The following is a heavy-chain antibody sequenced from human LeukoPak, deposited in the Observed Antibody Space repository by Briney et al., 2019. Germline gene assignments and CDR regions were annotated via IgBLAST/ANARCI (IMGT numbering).Heavy chain of an antibody. V-gene: IGHV3-73*01. J-gene: IGHJ4*02. CDR2: IRSKADNYAT. CDR3: TRVPTRGSGNDY. CDR1: GFTFSGSA. Sequence: GGSLRLSCAASGFTFSGSAIHWLRQASGKGLEWVGRIRSKADNYATGYAASVKGRFTLSRDDSKNTAYLQMNRLKTEDTAVYYCTRVPTRGSGNDYWGQGTQVTVSS. D-gene: IGHD3-10*01.